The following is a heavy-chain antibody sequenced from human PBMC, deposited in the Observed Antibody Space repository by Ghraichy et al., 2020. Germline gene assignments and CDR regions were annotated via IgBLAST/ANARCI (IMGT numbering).Heavy chain of an antibody. CDR3: AKDLDAVTPGFDF. V-gene: IGHV3-23*01. D-gene: IGHD4-17*01. CDR2: ISGSGGST. Sequence: GESLNISCAASGFTFSSYAMSWVRQAPGKGLEWVSAISGSGGSTYYADSVKGRFTISRDNSKNTLYLQMNSLRAEDTAVYYCAKDLDAVTPGFDFWGQGTLVTVSS. CDR1: GFTFSSYA. J-gene: IGHJ4*02.